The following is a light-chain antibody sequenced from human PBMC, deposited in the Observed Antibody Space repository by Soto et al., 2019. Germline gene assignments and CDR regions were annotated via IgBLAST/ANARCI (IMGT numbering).Light chain of an antibody. V-gene: IGKV3-20*01. CDR2: GSS. CDR1: QSVSHKY. CDR3: QQYGSSPPYT. Sequence: EVVLTQSPGTLSLSPGERATLSCRASQSVSHKYLAWYQQKPGQAHRLLIFGSSDRATGIPDRFSGSGSGTDFTLTISRLEPEDFAVYYCQQYGSSPPYTFGQGTKLEIK. J-gene: IGKJ2*01.